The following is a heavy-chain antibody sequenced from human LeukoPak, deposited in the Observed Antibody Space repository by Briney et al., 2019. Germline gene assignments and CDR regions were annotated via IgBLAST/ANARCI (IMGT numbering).Heavy chain of an antibody. CDR1: GGSISSGSYY. D-gene: IGHD3-10*01. CDR2: IYHSGNT. Sequence: PSETLSLTCTVSGGSISSGSYYCGWIRQPPGKGLEWIGSIYHSGNTYYNPSHKSRVTLSVDTSKNQFSLKLSSVTAADTAVYYCAGSNYDNWFDPWGQGTLVSVSS. CDR3: AGSNYDNWFDP. J-gene: IGHJ5*02. V-gene: IGHV4-39*01.